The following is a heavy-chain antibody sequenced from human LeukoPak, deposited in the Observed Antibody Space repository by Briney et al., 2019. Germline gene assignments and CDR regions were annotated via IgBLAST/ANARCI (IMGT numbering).Heavy chain of an antibody. J-gene: IGHJ6*03. D-gene: IGHD3-22*01. Sequence: PSETLPLTCTVSGGSISSYYWSWIRQPPGKGLEWIGYIYYSGSTNYNPSLKSRVTISVDTSKNQFSLKLSSVTAADTAVYYCARAGDSSGYYLYRDYYYYMDVWGKGTTVTVSS. CDR1: GGSISSYY. CDR2: IYYSGST. V-gene: IGHV4-59*01. CDR3: ARAGDSSGYYLYRDYYYYMDV.